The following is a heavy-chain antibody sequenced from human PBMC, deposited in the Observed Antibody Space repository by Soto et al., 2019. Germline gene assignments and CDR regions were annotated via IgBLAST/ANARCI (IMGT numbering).Heavy chain of an antibody. CDR2: ISYDGSNK. D-gene: IGHD3-10*01. V-gene: IGHV3-30-3*01. J-gene: IGHJ4*02. CDR1: GFTFSSYA. Sequence: QVQLVESGGGVVQPGRSLRLSCAASGFTFSSYAMHWVRQAPGKGLEWVAVISYDGSNKYYADSVKGRFTISRDNSKNTLYLQMNRLRAEDTAVYYCAREGQYYYGPAGHFDYWGQGTLVTVSS. CDR3: AREGQYYYGPAGHFDY.